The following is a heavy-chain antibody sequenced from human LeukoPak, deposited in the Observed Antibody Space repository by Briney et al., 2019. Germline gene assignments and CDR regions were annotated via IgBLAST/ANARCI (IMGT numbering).Heavy chain of an antibody. Sequence: GRSLRLSCAASGFTFSSYAMHWVRQAPGKGLEWVSAISGSGGSTYYADSVKGRFTISRDNSKNTLYLQMNSLRAEDTAVYYCAKDRGLDDSSGYVNWFDPWGQGTLVTVSS. CDR2: ISGSGGST. J-gene: IGHJ5*02. D-gene: IGHD3-22*01. CDR1: GFTFSSYA. V-gene: IGHV3-23*01. CDR3: AKDRGLDDSSGYVNWFDP.